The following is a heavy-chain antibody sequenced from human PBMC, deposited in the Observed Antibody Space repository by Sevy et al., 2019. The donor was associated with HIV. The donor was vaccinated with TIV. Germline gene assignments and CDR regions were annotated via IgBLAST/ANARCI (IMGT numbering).Heavy chain of an antibody. CDR3: VRHFPRALFSGPDY. Sequence: SETLSLTCTVSGDSISTSSYYWGWIRQPPGKGLDWIGSIFYSGNTYYNVSLKSRLTMSVDTSKNQFSLNLNSVTAADTAVYYCVRHFPRALFSGPDYWGQGTLVTVSS. J-gene: IGHJ4*02. V-gene: IGHV4-39*01. D-gene: IGHD2-15*01. CDR1: GDSISTSSYY. CDR2: IFYSGNT.